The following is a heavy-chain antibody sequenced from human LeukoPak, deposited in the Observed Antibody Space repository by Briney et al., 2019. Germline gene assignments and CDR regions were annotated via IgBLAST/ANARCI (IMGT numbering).Heavy chain of an antibody. J-gene: IGHJ4*02. Sequence: SETLSLTCTVSGGSINSYYWSWVRQPAEKGLEWIGRIYISDNLYTSGRTNYNPSLKSRVTLSLDTSKNQFSLNLTSVTAADTAVYYCARDRDMGSSSVMGIDYWGQGTLVTVSS. CDR2: IYISDNLYTSGRT. D-gene: IGHD6-6*01. CDR3: ARDRDMGSSSVMGIDY. CDR1: GGSINSYY. V-gene: IGHV4-4*07.